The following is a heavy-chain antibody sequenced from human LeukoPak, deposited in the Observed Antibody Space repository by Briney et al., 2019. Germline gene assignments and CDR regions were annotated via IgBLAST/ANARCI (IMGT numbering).Heavy chain of an antibody. Sequence: SETLSLTCAVYGGSFSGYYWSWIRQPPGKGLEWIGEINHSGSTNYNPSLKSRVTISVDTSKNQFSLKLSSVTAADTAVYYCARVRITMVRGVNPPDYWGQGTLVIVSS. J-gene: IGHJ4*02. D-gene: IGHD3-10*01. CDR1: GGSFSGYY. V-gene: IGHV4-34*01. CDR3: ARVRITMVRGVNPPDY. CDR2: INHSGST.